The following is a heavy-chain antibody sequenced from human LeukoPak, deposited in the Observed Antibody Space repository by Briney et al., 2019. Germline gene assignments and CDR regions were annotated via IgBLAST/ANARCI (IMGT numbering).Heavy chain of an antibody. J-gene: IGHJ6*02. D-gene: IGHD3-3*01. V-gene: IGHV4-59*01. CDR3: ARVESPHDFWSRYRRPYYYYGMDV. Sequence: SETLSLTCTVSGGSISSYYWSWIRQPPGKGLEWIGYIYYSGSTNYNPSLKSRVTISVDTSKNQFSLKLSSVTAAYTAVYYCARVESPHDFWSRYRRPYYYYGMDVWGQGTTVTVSS. CDR2: IYYSGST. CDR1: GGSISSYY.